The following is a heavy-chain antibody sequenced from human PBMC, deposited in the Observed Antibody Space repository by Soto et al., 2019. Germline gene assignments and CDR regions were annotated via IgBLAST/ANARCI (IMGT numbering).Heavy chain of an antibody. Sequence: ASVKVSCKASEYTFTSYDIHWVRQAPGQRLEWMGRINAGNGNTKYSQKFQDRVIFTRDTSATTAYMELSSLNSEDTAVYYCARSDFWSGYSYFDYWGQGTLVTVSS. J-gene: IGHJ4*02. CDR2: INAGNGNT. CDR1: EYTFTSYD. V-gene: IGHV1-3*01. D-gene: IGHD3-3*01. CDR3: ARSDFWSGYSYFDY.